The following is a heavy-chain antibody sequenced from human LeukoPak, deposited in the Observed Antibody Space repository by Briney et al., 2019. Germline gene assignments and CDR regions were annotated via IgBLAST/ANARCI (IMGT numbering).Heavy chain of an antibody. Sequence: SETLSLTCTVSGGSISSSGYYWGWIRQPPGKGLEWIGSIYYSGSTYYNPSLKSRATISVDTSKNQFSLKLSSVTAADTAVYYCARLYVYNYGSSDYWGQGTLVTVSS. D-gene: IGHD5-18*01. CDR1: GGSISSSGYY. J-gene: IGHJ4*02. CDR2: IYYSGST. CDR3: ARLYVYNYGSSDY. V-gene: IGHV4-39*01.